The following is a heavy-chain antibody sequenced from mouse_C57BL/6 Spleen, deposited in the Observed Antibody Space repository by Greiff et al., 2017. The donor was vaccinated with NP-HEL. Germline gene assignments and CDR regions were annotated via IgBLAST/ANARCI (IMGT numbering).Heavy chain of an antibody. Sequence: EVKLVESGPGLVKPSQSLSLTCSVTGYSITSGYYWNWIRQFPGNKLEWMGYISYDGSNNYNPSLKNRISITRDTSKNQFFLKLNSVTTEDTATYYCAREGGSLDYWGQGTTLTVSS. D-gene: IGHD6-2*01. CDR3: AREGGSLDY. J-gene: IGHJ2*01. CDR1: GYSITSGYY. V-gene: IGHV3-6*01. CDR2: ISYDGSN.